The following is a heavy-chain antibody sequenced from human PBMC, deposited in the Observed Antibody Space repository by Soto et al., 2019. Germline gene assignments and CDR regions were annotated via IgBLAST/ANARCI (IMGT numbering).Heavy chain of an antibody. D-gene: IGHD5-18*01. CDR2: IGTAGDA. Sequence: PGGSLRLSCAASGFTFSSYDMHWVRQATGKGLEWVSAIGTAGDAYYPGSVKGRFTISRENAKNSLYLQMNSLRAGDTAVYYCARACYGCYYYYYMYVWGKGTTVTVSS. CDR3: ARACYGCYYYYYMYV. V-gene: IGHV3-13*01. CDR1: GFTFSSYD. J-gene: IGHJ6*03.